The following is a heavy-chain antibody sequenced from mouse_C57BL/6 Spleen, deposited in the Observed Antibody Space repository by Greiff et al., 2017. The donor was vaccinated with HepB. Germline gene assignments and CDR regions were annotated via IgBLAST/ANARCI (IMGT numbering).Heavy chain of an antibody. J-gene: IGHJ4*01. CDR1: GYTFTGYW. CDR2: ILPGSGIT. CDR3: SRDYYGRDYYAMDY. Sequence: VQLQQSGAELMKPGASVKLSCKATGYTFTGYWIEWVKPRPGHGLEWIGEILPGSGITNYNEKFKSKATFTADTSSNTAYMQLSSLTTEDSAIYYCSRDYYGRDYYAMDYWGQGTSVTVSS. V-gene: IGHV1-9*01. D-gene: IGHD1-1*01.